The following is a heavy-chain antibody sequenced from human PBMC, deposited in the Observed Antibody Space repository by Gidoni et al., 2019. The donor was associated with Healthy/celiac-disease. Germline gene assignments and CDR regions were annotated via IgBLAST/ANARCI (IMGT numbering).Heavy chain of an antibody. Sequence: QVQLVQSGAEVTKPGASVKVSCKASGSTFTSYGISWVRQAPGQGLEWMGWISAYNGNTNYAQKLQGRVTMTTDTSTSTAYMELRSLRSDDTAVYYCARVFIGLTWKVYDSSGYYYGRNDYWGQGTLVTVSS. J-gene: IGHJ4*02. CDR1: GSTFTSYG. V-gene: IGHV1-18*01. D-gene: IGHD3-22*01. CDR3: ARVFIGLTWKVYDSSGYYYGRNDY. CDR2: ISAYNGNT.